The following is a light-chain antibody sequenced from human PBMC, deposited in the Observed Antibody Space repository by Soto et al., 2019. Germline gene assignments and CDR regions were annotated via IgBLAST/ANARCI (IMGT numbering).Light chain of an antibody. CDR3: HQANSLPFT. Sequence: DIQMTQSPSAVSASLGDRVTITCRASQHISTWLVCYQQKPGKAPQLLIYAASSLQTGVPSRFSGSGSGTDFALTIRGLQPEDAAPYYCHQANSLPFTFGQGTRLEI. CDR1: QHISTW. CDR2: AAS. J-gene: IGKJ2*01. V-gene: IGKV1-12*01.